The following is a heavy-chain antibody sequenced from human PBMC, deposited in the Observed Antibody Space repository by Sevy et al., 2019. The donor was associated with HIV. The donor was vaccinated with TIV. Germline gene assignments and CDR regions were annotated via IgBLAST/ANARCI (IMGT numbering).Heavy chain of an antibody. J-gene: IGHJ4*02. CDR2: ISSTSSNI. D-gene: IGHD3-16*02. Sequence: GGSLRLSCAASGFTFGSYSMNWVRQAPGKGLEWVSSISSTSSNIYYADSVKGRFTISRDNAKNSLYLQMNSLRAEDTAVYYCARGVSYVWGSYRLPYYYDYWGQGTLVTVSS. V-gene: IGHV3-21*01. CDR1: GFTFGSYS. CDR3: ARGVSYVWGSYRLPYYYDY.